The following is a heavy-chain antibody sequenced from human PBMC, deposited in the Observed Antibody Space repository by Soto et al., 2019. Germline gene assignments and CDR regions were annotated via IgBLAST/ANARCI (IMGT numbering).Heavy chain of an antibody. CDR1: GGSISSSNW. V-gene: IGHV4-4*02. Sequence: PSETLSLTCAASGGSISSSNWWSWIRQPPGKGLEWIGSIYFSGSTYYNPSLKSRVTMSVDTSKNQVSLKLSSVTAADTAIYFCARLVYDTRLNYMYFDFWGQGALVTVSS. D-gene: IGHD3-10*01. CDR2: IYFSGST. J-gene: IGHJ4*02. CDR3: ARLVYDTRLNYMYFDF.